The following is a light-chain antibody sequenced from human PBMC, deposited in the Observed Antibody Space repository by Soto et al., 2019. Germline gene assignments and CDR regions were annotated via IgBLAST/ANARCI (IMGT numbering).Light chain of an antibody. J-gene: IGLJ2*01. Sequence: QPALAQPPSVSGAPGQRVTISCTGSSSNIGAGYDVHWYQHLPGTAPKLLIYGNNNRPSGVPDRFSGSKSGTSASLAITGLQAEDETHYYCQSFDSSLSVVFGGGTKVTVL. CDR3: QSFDSSLSVV. V-gene: IGLV1-40*01. CDR2: GNN. CDR1: SSNIGAGYD.